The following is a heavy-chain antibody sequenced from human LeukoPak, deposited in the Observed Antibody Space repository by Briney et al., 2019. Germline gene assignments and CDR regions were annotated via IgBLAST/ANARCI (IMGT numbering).Heavy chain of an antibody. D-gene: IGHD2-2*01. CDR3: ASSRARAFDI. V-gene: IGHV4-34*01. CDR1: GGSFSGYY. Sequence: PSETLSLTCAVYGGSFSGYYWSWIRQPPGKGLEWIGETNHSGSTNYNPSLKSRVTISVDTSKNQFSLKLSSVTAADTAVYYCASSRARAFDIWGQGTMVTVSS. J-gene: IGHJ3*02. CDR2: TNHSGST.